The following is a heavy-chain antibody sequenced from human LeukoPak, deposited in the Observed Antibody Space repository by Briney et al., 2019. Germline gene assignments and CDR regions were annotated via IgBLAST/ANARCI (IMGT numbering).Heavy chain of an antibody. CDR3: ARDRSDLYCSSTSCYYFDY. CDR1: GYTFTSYG. CDR2: ISAYNGNT. Sequence: ASVKVSCKASGYTFTSYGISWVRQAPGQGLEWMGWISAYNGNTNYAQKLQGRVTMTTDTSTSTAYMELRSLRSEDTAVYYCARDRSDLYCSSTSCYYFDYWGQGTLVTVSS. J-gene: IGHJ4*02. D-gene: IGHD2-2*01. V-gene: IGHV1-18*01.